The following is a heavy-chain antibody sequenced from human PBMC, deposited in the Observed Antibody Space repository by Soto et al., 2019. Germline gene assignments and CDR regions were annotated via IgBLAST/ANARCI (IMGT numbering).Heavy chain of an antibody. CDR1: GGTFSSYT. D-gene: IGHD5-12*01. CDR3: ATTCHREYRGYDFRRHWYFDL. CDR2: IVPILGRT. V-gene: IGHV1-69*02. J-gene: IGHJ2*01. Sequence: QVQLVQSGAEVKKPGSSVKVSCKASGGTFSSYTIGWVRQAPGQGREWMGRIVPILGRTNYAQEFQGRVTVTEDRAASTAYMALSRLISDDTAVYYCATTCHREYRGYDFRRHWYFDLWGPGTLVTVSS.